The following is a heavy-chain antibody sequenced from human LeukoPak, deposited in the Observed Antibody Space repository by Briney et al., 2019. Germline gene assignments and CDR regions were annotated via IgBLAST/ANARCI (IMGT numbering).Heavy chain of an antibody. Sequence: GESLKISCKVSGYSFTSYCIGWVRQMPGKGLEWMGIIYPGDSGPTYSPSFQGQVTISVDESINTAYLQWSSMQASDTAMYYCGMSGDRVPLQDDVFDVWGQGTMVTVST. CDR3: GMSGDRVPLQDDVFDV. J-gene: IGHJ3*01. CDR2: IYPGDSGP. V-gene: IGHV5-51*01. D-gene: IGHD1-26*01. CDR1: GYSFTSYC.